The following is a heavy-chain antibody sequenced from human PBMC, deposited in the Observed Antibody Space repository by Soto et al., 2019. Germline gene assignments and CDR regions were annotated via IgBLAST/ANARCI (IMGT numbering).Heavy chain of an antibody. CDR3: ARVSPVATITAGMFDY. D-gene: IGHD3-16*01. CDR1: GFSFSDHF. CDR2: IDFSGDFL. Sequence: PGGSLRLSCVGSGFSFSDHFMTWIRQAPGKGLEWVSFIDFSGDFLSYSTSVKGRFIISRDNTKKSVYLQMNDLKIEDTAVYYCARVSPVATITAGMFDYWGQGALVTVSS. J-gene: IGHJ4*02. V-gene: IGHV3-11*05.